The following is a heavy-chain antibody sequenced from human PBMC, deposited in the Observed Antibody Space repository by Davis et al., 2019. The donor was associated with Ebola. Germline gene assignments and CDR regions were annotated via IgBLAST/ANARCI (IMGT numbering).Heavy chain of an antibody. V-gene: IGHV1-2*06. D-gene: IGHD6-13*01. J-gene: IGHJ4*02. Sequence: ASVKVSCKASGYTFTGYYIHWLRQAPGQGLEWMGRIHPNSYGTSYAQKFQGRVTMTRDTSISTAYMGLSRLRFDDTAVYYCARVRKLGGSAGTWSFDYWGQGTLVTVSS. CDR3: ARVRKLGGSAGTWSFDY. CDR1: GYTFTGYY. CDR2: IHPNSYGT.